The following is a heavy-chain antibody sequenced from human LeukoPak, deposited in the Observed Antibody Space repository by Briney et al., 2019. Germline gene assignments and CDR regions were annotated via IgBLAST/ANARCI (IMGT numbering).Heavy chain of an antibody. D-gene: IGHD1/OR15-1a*01. CDR2: FGYVESNR. CDR3: ARSGVPGTYYYFYYMDI. CDR1: GFNFTTFG. Sequence: GGSLRLSCAASGFNFTTFGLPWFRQAPGKGLKGVAFFGYVESNRYYRNSVKGRFTISRDNSKKTLFLQMNRRRAEDTAVYWCARSGVPGTYYYFYYMDIWGTGTTVTISS. J-gene: IGHJ6*03. V-gene: IGHV3-30*02.